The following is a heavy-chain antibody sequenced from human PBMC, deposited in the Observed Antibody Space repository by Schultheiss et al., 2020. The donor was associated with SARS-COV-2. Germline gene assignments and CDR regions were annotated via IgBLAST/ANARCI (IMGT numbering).Heavy chain of an antibody. D-gene: IGHD3-22*01. CDR1: GYSISSGYY. V-gene: IGHV4-38-2*02. CDR3: ARDRDYYDSSSYPLV. Sequence: SETLSLTCAVSGYSISSGYYWGWIRQPPGKGLEWIGEINHSGSTNYNPSLKSRVTISVDTSKNQFSLKLSSVTAADTAVYYCARDRDYYDSSSYPLVWGQGTLVTVSS. CDR2: INHSGST. J-gene: IGHJ4*02.